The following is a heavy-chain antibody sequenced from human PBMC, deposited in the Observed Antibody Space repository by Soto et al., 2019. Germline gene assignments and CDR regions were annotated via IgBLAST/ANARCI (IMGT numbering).Heavy chain of an antibody. J-gene: IGHJ6*02. CDR3: ARVRYGFDASYYYYGMDV. CDR1: GGSFSGYY. D-gene: IGHD3-10*01. Sequence: PSETLSLTCAVYGGSFSGYYWSWIRQPPGKGLEWIGEINHSGSTNYNPSLKSRVTISVDTSKNHFSLKLSSVTAADTAVYYCARVRYGFDASYYYYGMDVWGQGTTVTVSS. CDR2: INHSGST. V-gene: IGHV4-34*01.